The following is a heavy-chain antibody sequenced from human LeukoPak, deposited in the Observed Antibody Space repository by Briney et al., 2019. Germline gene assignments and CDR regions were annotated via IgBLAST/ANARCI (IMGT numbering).Heavy chain of an antibody. V-gene: IGHV3-48*02. CDR1: GFTFSNYS. Sequence: GGSLRLSCAASGFTFSNYSVNWVRQAPGKGLEWVSWICSTSNTIYYADSVKGRFTISRDNAKNSLDLQMNSLRDEDTAVYYCARPSRSTGPAYWGQGTLVTVSS. CDR2: ICSTSNTI. CDR3: ARPSRSTGPAY. D-gene: IGHD2-2*01. J-gene: IGHJ4*02.